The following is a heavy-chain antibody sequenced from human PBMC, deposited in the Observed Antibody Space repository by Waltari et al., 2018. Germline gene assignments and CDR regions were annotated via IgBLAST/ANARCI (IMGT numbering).Heavy chain of an antibody. D-gene: IGHD6-13*01. J-gene: IGHJ4*02. CDR1: GYTFTDYY. CDR3: ATGVPTAEMAAYIPDY. Sequence: EVQLVQSGAEVKKPGTTVKISCKASGYTFTDYYMHWVQQAPGKGLEWMGRVDPEDGETIYAEKFQGRVTITADTSTDTAYMELSSLRSEDTAVYYCATGVPTAEMAAYIPDYWGQGTLVTVSS. V-gene: IGHV1-69-2*01. CDR2: VDPEDGET.